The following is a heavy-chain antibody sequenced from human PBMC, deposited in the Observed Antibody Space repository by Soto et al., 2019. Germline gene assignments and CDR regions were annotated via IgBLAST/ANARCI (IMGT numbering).Heavy chain of an antibody. CDR3: ARRAPIVVVPADIWVSGFDP. V-gene: IGHV1-2*02. Sequence: ASVKVSCKASGYTFTGYYMHWVRQAPGQGLEWMGWINPNSGGTNYAQKFQGRVTMTRDTSISTAYMELSRLRSDDTAVYYCARRAPIVVVPADIWVSGFDPWGQGTLVTVSS. D-gene: IGHD2-2*01. CDR2: INPNSGGT. CDR1: GYTFTGYY. J-gene: IGHJ5*02.